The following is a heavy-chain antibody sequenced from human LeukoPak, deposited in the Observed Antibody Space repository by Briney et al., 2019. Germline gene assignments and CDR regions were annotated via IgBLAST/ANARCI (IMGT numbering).Heavy chain of an antibody. J-gene: IGHJ6*02. Sequence: PSETLSLTCTVSGGSISSHYWTWIRQPPGKGLEWIGYMYYSGSTNSNPSLKSRVIMSVDTSKNQFSLKLSSVTAADTAVYYCARMYADLYYYGMEVWGQGTTVTVSS. D-gene: IGHD2-8*01. CDR2: MYYSGST. CDR3: ARMYADLYYYGMEV. CDR1: GGSISSHY. V-gene: IGHV4-59*08.